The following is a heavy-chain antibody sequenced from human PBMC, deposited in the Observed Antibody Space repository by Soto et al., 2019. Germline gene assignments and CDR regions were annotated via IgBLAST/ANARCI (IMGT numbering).Heavy chain of an antibody. CDR1: GYTFTSYS. CDR3: AREFGGTMIRSRYGMDV. V-gene: IGHV1-3*04. J-gene: IGHJ6*02. Sequence: ASVKVSCKTSGYTFTSYSIHWVRQAPGQRPEWMGWINTANGNTKYSQKFQGRVTITRDRSATTASMELNSLRSEDTAVYYCAREFGGTMIRSRYGMDVWGQGTTVTVSS. CDR2: INTANGNT. D-gene: IGHD3-10*01.